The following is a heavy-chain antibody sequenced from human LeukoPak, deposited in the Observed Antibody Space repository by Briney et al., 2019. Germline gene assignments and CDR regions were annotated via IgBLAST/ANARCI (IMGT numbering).Heavy chain of an antibody. Sequence: GGSLRLSCAASGFTFSNSYMNWVRQAPGKGLEWVSSISSSTNYIYYADSVKGRFTISRDNAKKSLYLQMNSLRAEDTAVYYCAKDDKPKAPNYYDSSGYYGYWGQGTLVTVSS. J-gene: IGHJ4*02. CDR3: AKDDKPKAPNYYDSSGYYGY. V-gene: IGHV3-21*01. CDR1: GFTFSNSY. CDR2: ISSSTNYI. D-gene: IGHD3-22*01.